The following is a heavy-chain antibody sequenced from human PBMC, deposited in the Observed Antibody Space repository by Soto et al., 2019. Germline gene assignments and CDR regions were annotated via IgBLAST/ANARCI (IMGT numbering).Heavy chain of an antibody. V-gene: IGHV4-39*01. J-gene: IGHJ4*02. D-gene: IGHD5-18*01. CDR1: GGSISSSAYY. CDR2: IYYSGST. CDR3: ARHRGYSYGYLDY. Sequence: KASETLSLTCSVSGGSISSSAYYWGWIRQPPGKGLEWIGSIYYSGSTYYNPSLKSRVTISVDTSKNQFSLKLSSVTAADTAVYYCARHRGYSYGYLDYWGQGTLVTVSS.